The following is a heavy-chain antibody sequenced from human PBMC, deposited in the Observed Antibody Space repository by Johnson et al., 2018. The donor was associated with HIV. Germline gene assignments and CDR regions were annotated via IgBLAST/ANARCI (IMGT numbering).Heavy chain of an antibody. CDR2: TRFDGSKK. Sequence: QVQLVESGGGVVQPGGSLRLSCAASGFTFSSYGMHWVRQTPGKGLEWVAFTRFDGSKKYYAESVKGRFTISRDNSKNTLYLQMNSLRAEDTAVYYCPVDTEAFDIWGQGTMVTVSS. J-gene: IGHJ3*02. CDR1: GFTFSSYG. V-gene: IGHV3-30*02. D-gene: IGHD1-14*01. CDR3: PVDTEAFDI.